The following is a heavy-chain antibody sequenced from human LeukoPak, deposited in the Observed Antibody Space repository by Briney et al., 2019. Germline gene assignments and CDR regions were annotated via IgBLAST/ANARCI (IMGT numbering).Heavy chain of an antibody. CDR3: ARDRGYSYSDIWYFDL. D-gene: IGHD5-18*01. J-gene: IGHJ2*01. Sequence: ASVKVSCKASGYTFTGYYMHWVRQAPGQGLEWMGWINPNSGGTNYAQKFQGRVTMTRDTSISTAYMELSRLRSDDTAEYYCARDRGYSYSDIWYFDLWGRGTLVTVSS. CDR1: GYTFTGYY. V-gene: IGHV1-2*02. CDR2: INPNSGGT.